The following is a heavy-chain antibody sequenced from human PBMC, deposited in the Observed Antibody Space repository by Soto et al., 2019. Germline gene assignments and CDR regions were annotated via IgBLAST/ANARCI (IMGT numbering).Heavy chain of an antibody. CDR1: GGSISSGDDY. J-gene: IGHJ4*02. V-gene: IGHV4-30-4*01. Sequence: PSETLSLTCTVSGGSISSGDDYWSWIRQPPGKGLEWIGYIYDSGNTYYSPSLKSRVTISIDTSKNQFSLNLSSVTAADTAVYYCARGHDFWSGYYPYWGQGTLVTVSS. CDR3: ARGHDFWSGYYPY. D-gene: IGHD3-3*01. CDR2: IYDSGNT.